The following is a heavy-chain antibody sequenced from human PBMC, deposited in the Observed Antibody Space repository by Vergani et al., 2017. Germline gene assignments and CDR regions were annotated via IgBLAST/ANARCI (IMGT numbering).Heavy chain of an antibody. CDR1: GGTFSSYA. Sequence: QVQLGQSGAEGKKPGASVKVSCKASGGTFSSYAISGVRQAPGQGREWMGRIIPILGIANYAQKFKGRVTITADKSTSTAYMELSSLRSEDTAVYYCAGNRYSGSYDGYWGQGTLVTVSS. J-gene: IGHJ4*02. CDR3: AGNRYSGSYDGY. CDR2: IIPILGIA. D-gene: IGHD1-26*01. V-gene: IGHV1-69*04.